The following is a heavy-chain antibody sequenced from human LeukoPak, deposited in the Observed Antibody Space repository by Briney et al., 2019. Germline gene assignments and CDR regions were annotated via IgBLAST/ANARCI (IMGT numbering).Heavy chain of an antibody. CDR2: IYPRDGST. CDR3: AKDLLDFPNWFDP. CDR1: GYTFTSNY. J-gene: IGHJ5*02. Sequence: ASVKVSCKASGYTFTSNYIHWVRQAPGQGLEWMGMIYPRDGSTSYAQKFQGRVTVTRDTSTSTVHMELSGLRSEDTAVYYCAKDLLDFPNWFDPWGQGTLVTVSS. V-gene: IGHV1-46*01.